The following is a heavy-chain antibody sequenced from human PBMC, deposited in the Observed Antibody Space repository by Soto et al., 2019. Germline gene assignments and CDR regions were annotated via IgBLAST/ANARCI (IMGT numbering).Heavy chain of an antibody. CDR1: GGTFSSYT. V-gene: IGHV1-69*01. CDR3: ARGDYSGSTPSSVDY. D-gene: IGHD1-26*01. Sequence: QLQLVQSGAEVREPGSSVKVSCKASGGTFSSYTVIWVRQAPGQGLEWMGGITPTLNIAKYAEKFQGRVTITADESTSTVNMHLSTLRSEDTAVYVCARGDYSGSTPSSVDYWGQGTLVAVSS. J-gene: IGHJ4*02. CDR2: ITPTLNIA.